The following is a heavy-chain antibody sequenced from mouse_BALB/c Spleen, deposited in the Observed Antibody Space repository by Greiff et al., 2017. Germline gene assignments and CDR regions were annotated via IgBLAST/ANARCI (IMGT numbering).Heavy chain of an antibody. CDR3: AAGSSYRYFDV. CDR2: ISYDGSN. V-gene: IGHV3-6*02. CDR1: GYSITSGYY. D-gene: IGHD1-1*01. J-gene: IGHJ1*01. Sequence: EVKLLESGPGLVKPSQSLSLTCSVTGYSITSGYYWNWIRQFPGNKLEWMGYISYDGSNNYNPSLKNRISITRDTSKNQFFLKLNSVTTEDTATYYCAAGSSYRYFDVWGAGTTVTVSS.